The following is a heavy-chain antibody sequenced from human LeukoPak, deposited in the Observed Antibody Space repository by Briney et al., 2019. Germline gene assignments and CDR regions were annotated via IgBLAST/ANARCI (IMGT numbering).Heavy chain of an antibody. D-gene: IGHD3-22*01. CDR3: ACGYDTSGKNAFYI. Sequence: SQTLSLTCTVSGGSLRSLYWSWIRQPPGQGLEWIGYIYYGGTTNYKSSLKSRVTISVDTSKNQFSLRLSSVTAADTAVYYCACGYDTSGKNAFYIWGQGTMVIVSS. CDR2: IYYGGTT. J-gene: IGHJ3*02. V-gene: IGHV4-59*11. CDR1: GGSLRSLY.